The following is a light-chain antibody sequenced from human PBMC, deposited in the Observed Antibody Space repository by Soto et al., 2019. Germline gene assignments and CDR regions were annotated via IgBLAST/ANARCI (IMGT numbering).Light chain of an antibody. CDR3: ATWDDGLYGPV. CDR2: RNS. J-gene: IGLJ3*02. CDR1: RSNIGSNP. V-gene: IGLV1-44*01. Sequence: QSVLTQPPSASATAGQRVTLSCSGSRSNIGSNPVQWYLQLPGTAPKLLIYRNSERPSWVPDRFSGSKSGTSASLAISGLQSEDGADYHCATWDDGLYGPVFGGGTKLTVL.